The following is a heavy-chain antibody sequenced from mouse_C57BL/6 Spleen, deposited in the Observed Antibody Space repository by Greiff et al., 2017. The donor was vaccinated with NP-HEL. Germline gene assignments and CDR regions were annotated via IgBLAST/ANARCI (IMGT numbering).Heavy chain of an antibody. CDR1: GFNIKNTY. D-gene: IGHD1-1*01. V-gene: IGHV14-3*01. CDR3: ARSDLTPVVAFDY. Sequence: VQLQQSVAELVRPGASVKLSCTASGFNIKNTYMHWVKQRPEQGLEWIGRIDPANGNTKYAPKFQGKATITADTPSNTAYLQLSSLTSEDTAIYYCARSDLTPVVAFDYWGQGTTLTVSS. J-gene: IGHJ2*01. CDR2: IDPANGNT.